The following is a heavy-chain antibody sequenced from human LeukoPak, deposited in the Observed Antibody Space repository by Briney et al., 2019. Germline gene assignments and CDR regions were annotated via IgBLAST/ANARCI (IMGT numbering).Heavy chain of an antibody. J-gene: IGHJ4*02. CDR3: ARDYYYDSSGYYYFDY. CDR2: IIPIFGTA. V-gene: IGHV1-69*13. CDR1: LGTYSSYA. D-gene: IGHD3-22*01. Sequence: SVKVSCKASLGTYSSYAISWVRQAPGQGLEWMGGIIPIFGTANYAQKFQGRVTITADESTSPAYMELSSLRSEDTAVYYCARDYYYDSSGYYYFDYWGQGTLVTVSS.